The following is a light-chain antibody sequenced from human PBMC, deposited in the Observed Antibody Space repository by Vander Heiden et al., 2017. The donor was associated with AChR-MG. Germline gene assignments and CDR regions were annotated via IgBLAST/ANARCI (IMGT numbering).Light chain of an antibody. Sequence: EIVLTQSPGTLSLSPGETATFSCRASQSVGANFLAWYRQRPGQPPRLLIYAGNRSAIGIPDRFSGSGSGRDFTLTISRLEPEDFAIFYWQQDFDSVSFGGGTKVEIK. CDR2: AGN. CDR1: QSVGANF. V-gene: IGKV3-20*01. J-gene: IGKJ4*01. CDR3: QQDFDSVS.